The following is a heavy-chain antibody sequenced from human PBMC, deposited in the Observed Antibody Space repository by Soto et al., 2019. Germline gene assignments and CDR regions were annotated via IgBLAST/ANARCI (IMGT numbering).Heavy chain of an antibody. D-gene: IGHD2-15*01. V-gene: IGHV4-34*01. CDR1: GGSFSGYY. J-gene: IGHJ4*02. Sequence: QVQLQQWGAGLLKPSETLSLTCAVYGGSFSGYYWSWIRQPPGKGLEWIGEINHSGSTNYNPSLKSRVTISVDTSKNQFSLKLSSVTAADTAVYYCARGYCSGGSCYSVYFDYWGQGTLVTVSS. CDR3: ARGYCSGGSCYSVYFDY. CDR2: INHSGST.